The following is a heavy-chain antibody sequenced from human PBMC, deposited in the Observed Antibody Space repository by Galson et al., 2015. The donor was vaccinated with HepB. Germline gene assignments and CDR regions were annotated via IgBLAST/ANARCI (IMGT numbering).Heavy chain of an antibody. D-gene: IGHD6-13*01. CDR2: ISAYNGST. CDR3: ARDGAAAGKLDAFDI. V-gene: IGHV1-18*04. CDR1: GYTFTRYG. Sequence: SVKVSCKASGYTFTRYGISWVRQAPGQGLEWMGWISAYNGSTNYAQKLQGRVTMTTDTSTSTAYMELSSLRSEDTAVYYCARDGAAAGKLDAFDIWGQGTMVTVSS. J-gene: IGHJ3*02.